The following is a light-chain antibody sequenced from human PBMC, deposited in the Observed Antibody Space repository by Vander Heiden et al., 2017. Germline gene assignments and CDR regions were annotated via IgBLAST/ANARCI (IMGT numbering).Light chain of an antibody. J-gene: IGLJ2*01. CDR3: ASDTSSTTRV. Sequence: QSPLPQPAFVSGSPGQSISISCTGTSSDVGSYNSVSWYQCHPGKAPKLMIFDVSNRPSDIANRFSASKSGNTASLTISGLQAEDEADYYCASDTSSTTRVFGGGTKLTVL. CDR1: SSDVGSYNS. V-gene: IGLV2-14*03. CDR2: DVS.